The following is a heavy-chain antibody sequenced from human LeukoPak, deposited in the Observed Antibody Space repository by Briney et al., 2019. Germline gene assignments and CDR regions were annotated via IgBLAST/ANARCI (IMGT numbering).Heavy chain of an antibody. CDR1: GFTFSSYS. CDR3: AKHYYDSSGYYMWVFDY. CDR2: ISSSSSYI. J-gene: IGHJ4*02. Sequence: GGSLRLSCAASGFTFSSYSMNWVRQAPGKGLEWVSSISSSSSYIYYADSVKGRFTISRDNSKNTLYLQMNSLRAEDTAVYYCAKHYYDSSGYYMWVFDYWGQGTLVTVSS. V-gene: IGHV3-21*04. D-gene: IGHD3-22*01.